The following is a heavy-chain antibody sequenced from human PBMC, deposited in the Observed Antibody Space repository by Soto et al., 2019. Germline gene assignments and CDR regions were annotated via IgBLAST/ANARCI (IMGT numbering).Heavy chain of an antibody. J-gene: IGHJ4*02. CDR2: IMPIIGTA. V-gene: IGHV1-69*01. D-gene: IGHD2-21*01. CDR3: ARDLEFRDVNIAHRDY. Sequence: QVQLVQSGAEVKKPGSSVKVSCKASGGTFSSHVFNWVRQAPGQGLEWMGGIMPIIGTANYAQKFQGRVTITADESTITAYMELSSLRSEDTAVYYCARDLEFRDVNIAHRDYGGQGPMVTVSS. CDR1: GGTFSSHV.